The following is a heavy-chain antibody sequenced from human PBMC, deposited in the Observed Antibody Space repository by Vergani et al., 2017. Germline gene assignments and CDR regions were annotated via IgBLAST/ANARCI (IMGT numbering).Heavy chain of an antibody. J-gene: IGHJ5*02. D-gene: IGHD5-18*01. CDR1: GFTFGDYY. V-gene: IGHV3-7*01. CDR2: IKRDGTET. Sequence: EVHLEESGGGLVQPGGSLRLSCAASGFTFGDYYMAWIRLAPGKGLDWVASIKRDGTETFYVDSVKGRFTISRDNAKTTLYLQMNSLRDEDTAVYFCARSPHGYTYGGYISQFDPWGQGTLVTVSS. CDR3: ARSPHGYTYGGYISQFDP.